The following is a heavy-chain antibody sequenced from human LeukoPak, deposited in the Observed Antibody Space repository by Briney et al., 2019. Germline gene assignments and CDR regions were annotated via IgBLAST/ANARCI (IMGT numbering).Heavy chain of an antibody. CDR2: IYYSGST. Sequence: PSETLSLTCTVSGGSISSYYWSWIRQRPGKGLEWIGYIYYSGSTNYNPSLNSRVTISEDTSKNQLSLRLSSVTAADTAVYYCAREEGIAAAGALEYWGQGILVTVSS. J-gene: IGHJ4*02. D-gene: IGHD6-13*01. V-gene: IGHV4-59*01. CDR3: AREEGIAAAGALEY. CDR1: GGSISSYY.